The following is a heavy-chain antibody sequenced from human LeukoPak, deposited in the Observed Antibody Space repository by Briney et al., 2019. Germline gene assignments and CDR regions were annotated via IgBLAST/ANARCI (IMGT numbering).Heavy chain of an antibody. V-gene: IGHV3-23*01. J-gene: IGHJ4*02. CDR2: ISGSGGST. CDR1: GFTFSSYA. CDR3: AKDRDQQQLVLQNFDY. D-gene: IGHD6-13*01. Sequence: GESLRLSCAASGFTFSSYAMSWVRQAPGKGLEWVSAISGSGGSTYYADSVKGRFTISRDNSKNTLYLQMNSLRAEDTAVYYCAKDRDQQQLVLQNFDYWGQGTLVTVSS.